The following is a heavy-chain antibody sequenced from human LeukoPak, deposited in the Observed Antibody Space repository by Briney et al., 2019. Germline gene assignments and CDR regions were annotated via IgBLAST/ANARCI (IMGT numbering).Heavy chain of an antibody. CDR2: IMKDGSEK. J-gene: IGHJ4*02. CDR1: GFTFSLYW. D-gene: IGHD3-10*01. V-gene: IGHV3-7*01. CDR3: AKARPGDTFDF. Sequence: GGSLRLSCAAAGFTFSLYWMNWVRQAPGKGLEWVASIMKDGSEKYYVDSVKGRFTISRDNAKDSLYLQMNSLRAEDTAVYYCAKARPGDTFDFCGQGTLVTVSS.